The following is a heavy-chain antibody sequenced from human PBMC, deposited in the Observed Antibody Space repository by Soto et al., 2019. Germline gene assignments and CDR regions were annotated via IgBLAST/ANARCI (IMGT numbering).Heavy chain of an antibody. D-gene: IGHD1-26*01. Sequence: QVQLVESGGGVVQPGRSLRLSCAASGFTFSSYGMHWVRQAPGKGLEWVAVISYDGSNKYYADSVKGRFTISRDNSKNTLYLQMNSLRAEDTAVYYCAKDRGSYHLYYYGMDVW. CDR2: ISYDGSNK. J-gene: IGHJ6*01. CDR3: AKDRGSYHLYYYGMDV. V-gene: IGHV3-30*18. CDR1: GFTFSSYG.